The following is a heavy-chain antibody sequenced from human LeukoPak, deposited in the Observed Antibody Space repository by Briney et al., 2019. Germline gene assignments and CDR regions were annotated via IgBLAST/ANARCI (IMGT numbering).Heavy chain of an antibody. CDR1: GGSISSYY. J-gene: IGHJ4*02. CDR2: IYNSGST. CDR3: ARQSPPYKYYFDY. D-gene: IGHD1-14*01. Sequence: SETLSLTCTVSGGSISSYYWSWIRQPPGKGLEWIGYIYNSGSTNYNPSLKSRVTISVDTPKNQFSLKLSSVTAADTAVYYCARQSPPYKYYFDYWGQGTLVTVSS. V-gene: IGHV4-59*08.